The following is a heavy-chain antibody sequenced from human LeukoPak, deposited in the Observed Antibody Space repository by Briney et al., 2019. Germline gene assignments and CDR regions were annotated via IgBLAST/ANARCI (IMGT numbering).Heavy chain of an antibody. CDR2: IYHSGST. CDR3: ASLIAPLYCSSTSCHTGHAFDI. V-gene: IGHV4-38-2*01. CDR1: GYSISSGYY. J-gene: IGHJ3*02. Sequence: SETLSLTCAVSGYSISSGYYWGWIRQPPGKGLEWIGSIYHSGSTYYNPSLKSRVTISVDTSKNQFSLKLSSVTAADTAVYYCASLIAPLYCSSTSCHTGHAFDIWGQGTMVTVSS. D-gene: IGHD2-2*02.